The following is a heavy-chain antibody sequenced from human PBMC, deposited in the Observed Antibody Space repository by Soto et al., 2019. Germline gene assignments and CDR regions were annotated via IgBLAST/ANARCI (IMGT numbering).Heavy chain of an antibody. CDR3: ARHHRLAERLPALDY. J-gene: IGHJ4*02. V-gene: IGHV5-10-1*01. Sequence: SQPVSYERPGYKSPTFRITRVRQKKVQGLEWMVTIDPRDSYTDYIQSFPGHVTLSADKSRSTAYLEWSSLKASDTAMYYCARHHRLAERLPALDYWAQGTPVTASS. CDR2: IDPRDSYT. D-gene: IGHD1-1*01. CDR1: GYKSPTFR.